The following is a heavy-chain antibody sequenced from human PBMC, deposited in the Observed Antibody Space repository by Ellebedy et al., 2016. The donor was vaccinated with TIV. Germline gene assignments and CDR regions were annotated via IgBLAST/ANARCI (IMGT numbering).Heavy chain of an antibody. CDR1: GFTFSSYA. Sequence: GESLKISXAASGFTFSSYAMSWVRQAPGKGLEWVSAISGSGGSTYYADSVKGRFTISRDNSKNTLYLQMNSLRAEDTAVYYCAKDCSGGSCYLHYYYYYGMDVWGQGTTVTVSS. J-gene: IGHJ6*02. D-gene: IGHD2-15*01. V-gene: IGHV3-23*01. CDR2: ISGSGGST. CDR3: AKDCSGGSCYLHYYYYYGMDV.